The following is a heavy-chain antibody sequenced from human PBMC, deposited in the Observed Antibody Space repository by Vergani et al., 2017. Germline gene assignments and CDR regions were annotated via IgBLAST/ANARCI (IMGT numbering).Heavy chain of an antibody. CDR1: GGSVRSSSW. Sequence: QMQLQESGPGLVKPPGTLSLPCAVSGGSVRSSSWWSWVRQPPGKGLEWIGEIYHSGTTNFNPSLKSRVTMSIDKSKNQFSLKLNSVTAADTAVYYCTRGYGDYGADWGQGILVTVSS. CDR3: TRGYGDYGAD. D-gene: IGHD4-17*01. V-gene: IGHV4-4*03. CDR2: IYHSGTT. J-gene: IGHJ4*02.